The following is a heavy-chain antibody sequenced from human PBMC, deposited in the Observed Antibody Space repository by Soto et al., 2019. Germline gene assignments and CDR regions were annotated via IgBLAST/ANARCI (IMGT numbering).Heavy chain of an antibody. CDR1: GFTFSGSA. J-gene: IGHJ4*02. V-gene: IGHV3-73*02. CDR2: IRSKANSYAT. CDR3: IGYCRTTSCYASYFDY. D-gene: IGHD2-2*03. Sequence: EVQLVESGGGLVQPGGSLKLSCAASGFTFSGSAMHWVRQAAGKGLEWVGRIRSKANSYATAYGASVKGRFTISRDDSRXXAYLKMNSLKTEDTAVYYCIGYCRTTSCYASYFDYWGQGTVVTVSS.